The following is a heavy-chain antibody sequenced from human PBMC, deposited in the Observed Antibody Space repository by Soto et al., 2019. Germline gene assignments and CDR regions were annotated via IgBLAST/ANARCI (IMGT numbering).Heavy chain of an antibody. V-gene: IGHV4-34*01. CDR2: INHSGST. CDR1: GGSFSVYY. Sequence: SDTLSLTCAVYGGSFSVYYWSWIRQPPGKGLEWIGEINHSGSTNYNPSLKSRVTISVDTSKNQFSLKLSSVTAADTAVYYCARGPITMVRGVIILAYNWFDPWGQGTLVTVSS. D-gene: IGHD3-10*01. CDR3: ARGPITMVRGVIILAYNWFDP. J-gene: IGHJ5*02.